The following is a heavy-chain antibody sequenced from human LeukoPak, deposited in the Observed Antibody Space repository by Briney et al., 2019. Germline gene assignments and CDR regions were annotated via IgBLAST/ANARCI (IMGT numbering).Heavy chain of an antibody. CDR1: GDSVSSNSAA. V-gene: IGHV6-1*01. Sequence: SQILSLTCAISGDSVSSNSAAWNWIRQSPSRGLEWLGRTYYRSKWYNDYAVSVKSRITINPDTSKNQFSLQLNSVTPEDTAVYYCARDPGYDSSAYYPFYSDYWGQGTLVTVSS. J-gene: IGHJ4*02. D-gene: IGHD3-22*01. CDR3: ARDPGYDSSAYYPFYSDY. CDR2: TYYRSKWYN.